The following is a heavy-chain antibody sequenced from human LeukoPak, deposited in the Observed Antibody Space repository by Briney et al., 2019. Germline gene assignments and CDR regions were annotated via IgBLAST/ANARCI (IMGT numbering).Heavy chain of an antibody. J-gene: IGHJ4*02. CDR1: GFTFGSYG. CDR3: AKDQPDVGTTAWFFDY. V-gene: IGHV3-30*02. D-gene: IGHD1-26*01. CDR2: IRNDGSTK. Sequence: GGSLRLSCAASGFTFGSYGIHWVRQAPGKGLEWVAFIRNDGSTKYYTDSVKGRFTISRDSSRATLYLQMNSLRAEDTAVYYCAKDQPDVGTTAWFFDYWGQGTLVTVSS.